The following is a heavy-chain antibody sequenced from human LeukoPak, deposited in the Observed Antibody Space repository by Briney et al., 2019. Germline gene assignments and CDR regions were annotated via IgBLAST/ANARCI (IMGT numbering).Heavy chain of an antibody. D-gene: IGHD6-13*01. J-gene: IGHJ4*02. CDR1: GGSISSYY. Sequence: SETLSLTCTVSGGSISSYYWSWIRQPPGKGLEWIGYIYYSGSTNYNPSLKSRVTISVDTSKNQFSLKLSSVTAADTAVYYCATSGGYSGSWYGGVDYWGQGTLVTVSS. CDR2: IYYSGST. CDR3: ATSGGYSGSWYGGVDY. V-gene: IGHV4-59*08.